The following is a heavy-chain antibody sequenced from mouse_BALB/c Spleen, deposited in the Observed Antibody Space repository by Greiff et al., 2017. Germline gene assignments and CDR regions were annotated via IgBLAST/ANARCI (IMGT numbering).Heavy chain of an antibody. Sequence: EVQLQQSGAELVRSGASVKLSCTASGFNIKDYYMHWVKQRPEQGLEWIGWIDPENGDTEYAPKFQGKATMTADTSSNTAYLQLSSLTSEDTAVYYCNALYRYYAMDYWGQGTSVTVSS. CDR2: IDPENGDT. CDR1: GFNIKDYY. CDR3: NALYRYYAMDY. J-gene: IGHJ4*01. V-gene: IGHV14-4*02. D-gene: IGHD2-14*01.